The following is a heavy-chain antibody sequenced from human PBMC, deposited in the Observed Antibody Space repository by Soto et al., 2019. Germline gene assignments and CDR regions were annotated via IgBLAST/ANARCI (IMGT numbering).Heavy chain of an antibody. CDR1: GFTVRTYT. Sequence: NPXGSLTLTFIPSGFTVRTYTMNWVRQAPGKGLEWVSGIRGFSPYTFYAESVKGRFTISRDNAKNSLYLQMNSLRAEDTAVYYCARDRGYDAHDYYYNAMDVWGQGTTVTVSS. CDR3: ARDRGYDAHDYYYNAMDV. J-gene: IGHJ6*02. V-gene: IGHV3-21*01. CDR2: IRGFSPYT. D-gene: IGHD2-15*01.